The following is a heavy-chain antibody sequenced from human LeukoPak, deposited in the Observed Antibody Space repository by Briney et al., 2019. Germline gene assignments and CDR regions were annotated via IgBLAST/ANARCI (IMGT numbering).Heavy chain of an antibody. Sequence: ASVKVSCKASGYTFTSHTLHWVRQAPGQRLEWMGWINAGNGNTKYSQKFQGRVTISRDTSASTAYMELSSLTSEDTAVYYCARDATYCSGGTCSYYGLDVWGQGTTVTVSS. CDR2: INAGNGNT. CDR1: GYTFTSHT. CDR3: ARDATYCSGGTCSYYGLDV. D-gene: IGHD2-15*01. V-gene: IGHV1-3*01. J-gene: IGHJ6*02.